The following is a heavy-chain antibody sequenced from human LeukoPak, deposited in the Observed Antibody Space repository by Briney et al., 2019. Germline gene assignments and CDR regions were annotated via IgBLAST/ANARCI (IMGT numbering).Heavy chain of an antibody. CDR1: GGSFSGYY. CDR2: INHSGST. Sequence: SETLSLTCAVYGGSFSGYYWSWIRQPPGKGLEWIGEINHSGSTNYNPSLKSRVTISVDTSKNQFSLKLSSVTAADTAVYYCARRKDHYDSAAFYWGQGTLVTVSS. V-gene: IGHV4-34*01. J-gene: IGHJ4*02. D-gene: IGHD3-22*01. CDR3: ARRKDHYDSAAFY.